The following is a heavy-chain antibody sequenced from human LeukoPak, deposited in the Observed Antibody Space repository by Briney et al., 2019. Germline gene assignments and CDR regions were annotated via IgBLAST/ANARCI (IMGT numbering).Heavy chain of an antibody. J-gene: IGHJ4*02. CDR2: ILSSSTGM. CDR1: GFTFSSYS. Sequence: GGSLRLSCAASGFTFSSYSMNWVRQAPGKGLEWISYILSSSTGMSYADSVKGRFTISRDNAKNSLYLQMSSLRDDDTAVYYCARDLHLAFDYWGRGTLVTVSS. V-gene: IGHV3-48*02. CDR3: ARDLHLAFDY.